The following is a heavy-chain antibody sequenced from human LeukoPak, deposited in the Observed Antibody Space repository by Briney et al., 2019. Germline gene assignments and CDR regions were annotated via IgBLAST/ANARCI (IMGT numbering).Heavy chain of an antibody. CDR3: ARRVRLDAFDI. J-gene: IGHJ3*02. CDR1: GFTFGDYS. Sequence: GGSLRLSCAASGFTFGDYSMTWIRQAPGKGLEWVSYISGSGSTIYYADSVKGRFTISRDNAKNSLYLQMNSLRAEDTAVYYCARRVRLDAFDIWGQGTMVTVSS. CDR2: ISGSGSTI. V-gene: IGHV3-11*04. D-gene: IGHD1-1*01.